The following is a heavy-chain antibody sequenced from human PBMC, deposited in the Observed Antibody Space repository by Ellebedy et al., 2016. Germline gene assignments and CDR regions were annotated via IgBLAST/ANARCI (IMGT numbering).Heavy chain of an antibody. V-gene: IGHV3-30-3*01. CDR1: GFTFSSYA. J-gene: IGHJ5*02. CDR3: AREGRYCSGGSCYASGWFDP. D-gene: IGHD2-15*01. Sequence: GGSLRLXXAASGFTFSSYAMHWVRQAPGKGLEWVAVISYDGSNKYYADSVKGRFTISRDNSKNTLYLQMNSLRAEDTAVYYCAREGRYCSGGSCYASGWFDPWGQGTLVTVSS. CDR2: ISYDGSNK.